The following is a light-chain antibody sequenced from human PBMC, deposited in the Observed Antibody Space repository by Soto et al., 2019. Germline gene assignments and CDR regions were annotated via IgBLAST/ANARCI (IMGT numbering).Light chain of an antibody. CDR2: DTS. CDR3: LLSFSGTHVV. CDR1: TGAVTSGHY. J-gene: IGLJ2*01. V-gene: IGLV7-46*01. Sequence: QAVVTQEPSLTVSPGGTVTLTCGSSTGAVTSGHYPYWFQQKSGQAPRALIYDTSNKHSWTPALFSGSLLGGKAALTLSGAQPEDEAEYYCLLSFSGTHVVFGGGTKVTVL.